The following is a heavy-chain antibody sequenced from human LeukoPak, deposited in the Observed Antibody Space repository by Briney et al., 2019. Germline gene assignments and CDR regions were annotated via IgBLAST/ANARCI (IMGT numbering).Heavy chain of an antibody. CDR1: GGSISSYY. V-gene: IGHV4-4*09. D-gene: IGHD3-3*01. J-gene: IGHJ5*02. Sequence: SETLSLTCTVSGGSISSYYWSWIRQPPGKGLEWIGYIYTSGSTNYNPSLKSRVTISVDTSKNQFPLKLSSVTAADTAVYYCARHSHYDFWSGYFPGPFDPWGQGTLVTVSS. CDR2: IYTSGST. CDR3: ARHSHYDFWSGYFPGPFDP.